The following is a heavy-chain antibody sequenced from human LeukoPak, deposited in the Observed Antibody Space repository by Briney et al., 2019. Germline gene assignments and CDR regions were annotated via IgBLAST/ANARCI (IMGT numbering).Heavy chain of an antibody. D-gene: IGHD2-2*02. CDR1: GFTFSSYW. CDR3: ARESRYCSSTSCYRDYYYYYMDV. Sequence: PGGSLRLSCAASGFTFSSYWMSWVRQAPGKGLEWVANIKQDGSEKYYVDSVKGRFTISRDNAKNSLYLQMNSLRAEDTALYYCARESRYCSSTSCYRDYYYYYMDVWGKGTTVTVSS. CDR2: IKQDGSEK. V-gene: IGHV3-7*03. J-gene: IGHJ6*03.